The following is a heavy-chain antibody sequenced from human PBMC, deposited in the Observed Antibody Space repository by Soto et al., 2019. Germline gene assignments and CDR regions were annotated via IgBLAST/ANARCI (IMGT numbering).Heavy chain of an antibody. CDR3: ARQSVVPAAYVDY. D-gene: IGHD2-2*01. V-gene: IGHV4-59*08. J-gene: IGHJ4*02. CDR2: IYYSGST. CDR1: GGSISSYY. Sequence: QVQLQESGPGLVKPSETLSLTCTVSGGSISSYYWSWIRQPPGKGLEWIGYIYYSGSTNYNPSLKSRVTISVDTSKSQFSLKLSSVTAADTAVYYCARQSVVPAAYVDYWGQGTLVTVSS.